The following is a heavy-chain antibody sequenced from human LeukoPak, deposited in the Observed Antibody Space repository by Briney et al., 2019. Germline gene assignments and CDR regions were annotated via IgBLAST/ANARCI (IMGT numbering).Heavy chain of an antibody. Sequence: AGGSLRLSCAASGFTFSSYAMSWVRQAPGKGLEWVSAISGSGGSTYYADSVKGRFTISRDNAKNSLYLQMNSLRAEDTAVYYCAKVLHYGSADYWGQGTLVTVSS. CDR1: GFTFSSYA. CDR3: AKVLHYGSADY. J-gene: IGHJ4*02. D-gene: IGHD3-10*01. CDR2: ISGSGGST. V-gene: IGHV3-23*01.